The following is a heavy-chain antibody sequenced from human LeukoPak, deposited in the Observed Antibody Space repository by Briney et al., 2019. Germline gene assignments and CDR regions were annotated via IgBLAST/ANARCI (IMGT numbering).Heavy chain of an antibody. CDR2: MSYDGRNK. J-gene: IGHJ3*02. Sequence: GGSLRLSCAASGFTFNTYGMHWVRQAPGKGLEWVAAMSYDGRNKDSADSVKGRFAISRDNSKKTLDLQMNSLRREDTAVYYCAGDRSGYYPPTRHFDIWGQGTMVTVSS. D-gene: IGHD3-3*01. V-gene: IGHV3-30*03. CDR1: GFTFNTYG. CDR3: AGDRSGYYPPTRHFDI.